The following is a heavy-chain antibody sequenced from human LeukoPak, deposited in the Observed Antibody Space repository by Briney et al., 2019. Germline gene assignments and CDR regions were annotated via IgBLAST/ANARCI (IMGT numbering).Heavy chain of an antibody. V-gene: IGHV3-23*01. CDR1: GFTFRSYA. CDR2: ISGSGDST. D-gene: IGHD3-10*01. J-gene: IGHJ3*01. CDR3: AREGSGRTAYNDGLDV. Sequence: GGSLRLSCGASGFTFRSYAMSWVRQAPGKGLEWVSTISGSGDSTYYADSVKGRFTISRDNSKNTLYLQLNSLRAEDTAVYYCAREGSGRTAYNDGLDVWARGQWSPSLQ.